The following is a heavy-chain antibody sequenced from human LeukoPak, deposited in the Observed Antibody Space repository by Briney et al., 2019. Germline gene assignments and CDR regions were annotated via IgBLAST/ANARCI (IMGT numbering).Heavy chain of an antibody. D-gene: IGHD2-2*02. CDR2: IYYSGST. CDR3: ARDSSYCSSTSRYSYFDY. Sequence: PSETLSLTCTVSGGSISSGGYYWSWIRQHPGKGLEWIGYIYYSGSTYYNPSLKSRVTISVDTSKNQFSLKLSSVTAADTAVYYCARDSSYCSSTSRYSYFDYWGQGTLVTVSS. J-gene: IGHJ4*02. CDR1: GGSISSGGYY. V-gene: IGHV4-31*03.